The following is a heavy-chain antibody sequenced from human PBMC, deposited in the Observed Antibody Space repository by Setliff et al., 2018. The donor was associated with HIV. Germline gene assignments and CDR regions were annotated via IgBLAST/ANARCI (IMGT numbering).Heavy chain of an antibody. D-gene: IGHD1-26*01. Sequence: GASVKVSCKASGYNFDDNSINWVRQAPGQGLEWMGWISPYNGNTRCSQKFQGRVTMTTDTSTSTAYMEVRGLRSDDTAVYYCARGGEGMALYPDYWGQGTLVTVSS. V-gene: IGHV1-18*01. CDR1: GYNFDDNS. J-gene: IGHJ4*02. CDR3: ARGGEGMALYPDY. CDR2: ISPYNGNT.